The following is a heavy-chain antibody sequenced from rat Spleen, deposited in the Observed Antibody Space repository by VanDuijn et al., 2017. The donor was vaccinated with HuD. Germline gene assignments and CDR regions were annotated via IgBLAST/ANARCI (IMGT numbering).Heavy chain of an antibody. J-gene: IGHJ4*01. D-gene: IGHD1-4*01. Sequence: EVQLVESGGGLVQPGRSMKLSCAASGFTFSNYDMAWVRQAPTKGLEWVASISYDGSSTYYRDSVKGRFTISRDNAKSTLYLQMDSLRSEDTATYYCTTDPGGYNYRFNYVMDAWGQGASVTVSS. CDR1: GFTFSNYD. CDR2: ISYDGSST. CDR3: TTDPGGYNYRFNYVMDA. V-gene: IGHV5-20*01.